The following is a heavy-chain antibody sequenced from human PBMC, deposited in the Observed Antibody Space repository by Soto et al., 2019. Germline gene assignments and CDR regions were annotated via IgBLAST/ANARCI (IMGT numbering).Heavy chain of an antibody. CDR2: INPSNGDI. V-gene: IGHV1-46*03. CDR1: GYTFISYH. J-gene: IGHJ4*02. Sequence: QVQLVQSGAEMMKPGASVKLSCKASGYTFISYHLHWVRQAPGQGLEWMGIINPSNGDIVYAQKFLGRITMTRDTSTNTVHMDLSSLGSEDTAIYYCGREFSGELWDYWGQGTLLAVSS. D-gene: IGHD3-16*01. CDR3: GREFSGELWDY.